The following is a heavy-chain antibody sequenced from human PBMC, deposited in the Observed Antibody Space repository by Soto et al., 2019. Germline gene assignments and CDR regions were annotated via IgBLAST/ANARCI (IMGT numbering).Heavy chain of an antibody. V-gene: IGHV3-53*01. D-gene: IGHD2-8*02. CDR2: MKDGGST. CDR3: VRDKYCDGGGCFGQFGH. CDR1: GFSVGSNF. J-gene: IGHJ4*02. Sequence: QPGGSLRLSCAASGFSVGSNFMTWVRQAPGKGLEWVSVMKDGGSTNYADSVKGRFTVSRDNSKNTLYLQMNSLRVEDTAVYYCVRDKYCDGGGCFGQFGHWGPGTLVTVSS.